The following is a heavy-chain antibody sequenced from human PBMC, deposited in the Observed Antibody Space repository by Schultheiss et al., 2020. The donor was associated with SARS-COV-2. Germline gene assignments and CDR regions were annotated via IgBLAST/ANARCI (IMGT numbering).Heavy chain of an antibody. D-gene: IGHD2-2*01. CDR2: ISSSSSTI. CDR3: ARATVGAAAPRTYYYGMDV. Sequence: GGSLRLSCAASGFTFSDYYMSWIRQAPGKGLEWVSYISSSSSTIYYADSVKGRFTISRDNAKNSLYLQMNSLRAEDTAVYYCARATVGAAAPRTYYYGMDVWFQWTTVTFSS. V-gene: IGHV3-11*04. J-gene: IGHJ6*02. CDR1: GFTFSDYY.